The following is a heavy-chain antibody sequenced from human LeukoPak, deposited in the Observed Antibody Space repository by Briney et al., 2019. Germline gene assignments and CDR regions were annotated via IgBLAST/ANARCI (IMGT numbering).Heavy chain of an antibody. D-gene: IGHD2/OR15-2a*01. V-gene: IGHV4-39*02. CDR1: DGSITNSDFH. J-gene: IGHJ4*02. Sequence: PSETLSLTCTVSDGSITNSDFHWGWIRQPPGKGLEWIGSIYYTGISYYNPSLKSRVTLSIDTSKNHFSLRLSSVTAADTAVYYCARLTDGNPGDYWNQGTLVTVSS. CDR2: IYYTGIS. CDR3: ARLTDGNPGDY.